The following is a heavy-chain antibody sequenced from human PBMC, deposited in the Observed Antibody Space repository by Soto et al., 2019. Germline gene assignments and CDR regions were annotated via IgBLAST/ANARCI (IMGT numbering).Heavy chain of an antibody. V-gene: IGHV3-23*01. J-gene: IGHJ4*02. CDR3: AKVCAARHEAADY. CDR1: GFTFSSYA. D-gene: IGHD2-15*01. Sequence: PGGSLRLSCAASGFTFSSYAMNWVRQAPGKGLEWVSAISGSGGSTYYADSVKGRFTISRDNSKNALYLQMNSLRAEDTAVYYCAKVCAARHEAADYWGQGTLVTVSS. CDR2: ISGSGGST.